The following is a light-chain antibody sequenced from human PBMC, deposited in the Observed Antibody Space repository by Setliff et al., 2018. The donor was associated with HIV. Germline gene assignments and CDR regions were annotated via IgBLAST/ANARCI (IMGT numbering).Light chain of an antibody. CDR1: SSDVGGLDF. CDR3: SSYSYSTTLV. CDR2: GVN. Sequence: QSALTQPASVSGSPGQSITISCTGTSSDVGGLDFVSWYQQHPGKAPKLIIYGVNKRPSGVSDRFSGSKSANTASLTISGLQAEDEADYFCSSYSYSTTLVFGGGTKVTVL. V-gene: IGLV2-14*01. J-gene: IGLJ2*01.